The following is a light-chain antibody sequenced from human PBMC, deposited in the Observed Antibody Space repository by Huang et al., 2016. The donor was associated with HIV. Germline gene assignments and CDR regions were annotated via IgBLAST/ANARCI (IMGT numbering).Light chain of an antibody. Sequence: DIQMTQSPSSLSASVGERVTITCRASQNINTYLNWFQQKPGKAPKLLIFAASSLQSEVPSRFSGSGSGTDFTLTISSLQPEDFATYYCQQSFSTPRTFGHGTKVELK. J-gene: IGKJ1*01. CDR3: QQSFSTPRT. CDR1: QNINTY. CDR2: AAS. V-gene: IGKV1-39*01.